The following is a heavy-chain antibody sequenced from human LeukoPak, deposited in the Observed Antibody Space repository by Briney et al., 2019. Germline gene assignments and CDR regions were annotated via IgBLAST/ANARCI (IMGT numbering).Heavy chain of an antibody. CDR1: GGTFSSYA. Sequence: SVKVSFKASGGTFSSYAISWVRQAPGQGLEWMGGIIPIFGTANYAQKFQGRVMITADESTSTAYMVLSSLRSEDTAVYYCARGWLAETMVVTPYNYWGQGTLVTVSS. CDR3: ARGWLAETMVVTPYNY. CDR2: IIPIFGTA. D-gene: IGHD2-21*02. J-gene: IGHJ4*02. V-gene: IGHV1-69*13.